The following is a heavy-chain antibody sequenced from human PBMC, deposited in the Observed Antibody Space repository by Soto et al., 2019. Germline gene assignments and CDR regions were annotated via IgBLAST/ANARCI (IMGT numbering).Heavy chain of an antibody. CDR2: IYYSGST. CDR3: ARDVFDSYGQTRFDY. J-gene: IGHJ4*02. D-gene: IGHD5-18*01. Sequence: QVQLQESGPGLVKPSQTLSLTCTVSGGSISSGGYYCSWIRQHPGKGLEWIGYIYYSGSTYYNPSLKSRVTISVDKSKNQFSLKLSSVTAADTAVYYCARDVFDSYGQTRFDYGGQGTLVTVSS. CDR1: GGSISSGGYY. V-gene: IGHV4-31*03.